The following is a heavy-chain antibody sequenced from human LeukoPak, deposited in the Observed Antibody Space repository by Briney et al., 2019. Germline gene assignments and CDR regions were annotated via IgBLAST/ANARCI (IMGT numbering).Heavy chain of an antibody. Sequence: GGSLRLTCAASGFTFSSYDMSWVRQAPGKGLEWVSTISGSGGSTYYADSVKGRFTISRDNSKNTLYLQMNSLRSEDTAVYFCATESSAALDYWGQGTLVTVSS. J-gene: IGHJ4*02. CDR3: ATESSAALDY. V-gene: IGHV3-23*01. CDR2: ISGSGGST. CDR1: GFTFSSYD. D-gene: IGHD6-13*01.